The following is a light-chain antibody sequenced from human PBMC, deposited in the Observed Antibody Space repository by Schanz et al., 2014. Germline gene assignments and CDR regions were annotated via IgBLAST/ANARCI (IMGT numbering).Light chain of an antibody. CDR3: CSYAGRPWV. CDR2: DVS. J-gene: IGLJ3*02. CDR1: SSDVGAYDY. V-gene: IGLV2-11*01. Sequence: QSALTQPRSVSGSPGQSVTISCTGTSSDVGAYDYVSWYQQHPGKAPKLMIYDVSNRPSGVSNRFSGSGSGNTASLTISGLQAEDEADYYCCSYAGRPWVFGGGTKLTVL.